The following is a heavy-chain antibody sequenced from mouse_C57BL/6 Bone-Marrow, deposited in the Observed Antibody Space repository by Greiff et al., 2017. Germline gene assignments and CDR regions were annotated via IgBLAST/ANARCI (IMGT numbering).Heavy chain of an antibody. Sequence: EVKVVESGGGLVKPGGSLKLSCAASGFTFSDYGMHWVRQAPEKGLEWVAYISSGSSTIYYADTVKGRFTISRDNAKNTLFLQMTSVRSEDTAMYYCADLDYYGSPYYYAMDYWGQGASVTV. CDR2: ISSGSSTI. D-gene: IGHD1-1*01. CDR1: GFTFSDYG. J-gene: IGHJ4*01. V-gene: IGHV5-17*01. CDR3: ADLDYYGSPYYYAMDY.